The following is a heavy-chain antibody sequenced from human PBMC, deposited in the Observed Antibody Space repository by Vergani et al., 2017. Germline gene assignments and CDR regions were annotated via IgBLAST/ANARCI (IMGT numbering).Heavy chain of an antibody. D-gene: IGHD6-19*01. J-gene: IGHJ4*02. Sequence: EVQLVESGGGLVQPGRSLRLSCAASGFTFDDYAMSWVRQAPGKGLEWVSAISGSGGSTYYADSVKGRFTISRDNSKNTLYLQMNSLRAEDTAVYYCAKDLEQWPESGYFDYWGQGTLVTVSS. CDR1: GFTFDDYA. CDR3: AKDLEQWPESGYFDY. CDR2: ISGSGGST. V-gene: IGHV3-23*04.